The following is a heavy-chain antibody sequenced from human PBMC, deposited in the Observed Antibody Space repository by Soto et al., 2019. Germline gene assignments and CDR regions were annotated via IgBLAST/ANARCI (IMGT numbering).Heavy chain of an antibody. V-gene: IGHV1-69*13. Sequence: SVKVSCKASGGTFSSYAISWVRQAPGQGLEWMGGIIPIFGTANYAQKFQGRVTITADESTSTAYMELSSLRSEDTAVYYCARDPGPVGYCSGGSCHNWFDPWGQGALVTVSS. CDR1: GGTFSSYA. D-gene: IGHD2-15*01. CDR3: ARDPGPVGYCSGGSCHNWFDP. J-gene: IGHJ5*02. CDR2: IIPIFGTA.